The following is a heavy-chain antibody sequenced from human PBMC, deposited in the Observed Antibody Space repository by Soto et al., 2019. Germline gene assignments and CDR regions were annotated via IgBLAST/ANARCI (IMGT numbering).Heavy chain of an antibody. CDR1: GGSFTSNNW. D-gene: IGHD1-1*01. J-gene: IGHJ4*02. CDR3: ASRHPATSVDY. Sequence: SETLSLTCAVSGGSFTSNNWWTWVRQPPGQGLEWIGEIYRTGSTNYNPSLKSRVTISLDKSENQFSLKVTSLTAADPAVYYCASRHPATSVDYWGQGTLVTVCS. CDR2: IYRTGST. V-gene: IGHV4-4*02.